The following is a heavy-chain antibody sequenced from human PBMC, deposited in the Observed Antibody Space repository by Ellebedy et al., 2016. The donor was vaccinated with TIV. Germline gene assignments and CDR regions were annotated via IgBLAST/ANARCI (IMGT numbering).Heavy chain of an antibody. D-gene: IGHD3-10*01. Sequence: PGGSLRPSCAASAFPFSDYLMSWIRKAPGQGLDWVSSLSSSGTPIYYADSVKGRFTISRDNAKNSLYLQMNILRAEDTAVYYWAKDPASVYKYGSPWFDPWGQGTLVTVSS. CDR1: AFPFSDYL. V-gene: IGHV3-11*01. CDR2: LSSSGTPI. J-gene: IGHJ5*02. CDR3: AKDPASVYKYGSPWFDP.